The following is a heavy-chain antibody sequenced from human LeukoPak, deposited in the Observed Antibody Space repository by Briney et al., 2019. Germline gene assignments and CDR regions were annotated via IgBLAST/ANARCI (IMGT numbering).Heavy chain of an antibody. V-gene: IGHV3-23*01. D-gene: IGHD6-13*01. J-gene: IGHJ4*02. CDR2: ISGSGGST. Sequence: GGSLRLSCATSGFIFSTYALSWVRQAPGKRLEWASSISGSGGSTYHADSVKGRFTISRDSSKNTLYLQMNSLRAEDTAIYYCARVIRAAPGKGYFDYWGQGTLVTVSS. CDR1: GFIFSTYA. CDR3: ARVIRAAPGKGYFDY.